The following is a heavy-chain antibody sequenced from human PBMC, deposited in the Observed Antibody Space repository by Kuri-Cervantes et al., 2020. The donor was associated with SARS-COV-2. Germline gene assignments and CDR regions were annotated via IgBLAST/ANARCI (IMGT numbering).Heavy chain of an antibody. CDR2: ISSSSSYI. CDR3: ARNIGSGKDIYYYYMDV. D-gene: IGHD2-15*01. J-gene: IGHJ6*03. Sequence: GESLKISCAASGFTFSSYSMNWVRQAPGKGLEWVSSISSSSSYIYYADSVKGRFTISRDNAKNSLYLQMNSLRAEDTAAYYCARNIGSGKDIYYYYMDVWGKGTTVTVSS. V-gene: IGHV3-21*01. CDR1: GFTFSSYS.